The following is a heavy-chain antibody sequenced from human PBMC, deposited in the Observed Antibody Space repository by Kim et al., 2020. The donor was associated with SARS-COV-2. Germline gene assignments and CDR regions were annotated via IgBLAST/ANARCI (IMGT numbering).Heavy chain of an antibody. CDR2: ISYDGSNK. D-gene: IGHD2-8*01. CDR1: GFTFSSYG. CDR3: AKDRRLYAHIPHFDY. V-gene: IGHV3-30*18. J-gene: IGHJ4*02. Sequence: GGSLRLSCAASGFTFSSYGMHWVRQAPGKGLEWVAVISYDGSNKYYADSVKGRFTISRDNSKNTLYLQMNSLRAEDTAVYYCAKDRRLYAHIPHFDYWGQGTLVTVSS.